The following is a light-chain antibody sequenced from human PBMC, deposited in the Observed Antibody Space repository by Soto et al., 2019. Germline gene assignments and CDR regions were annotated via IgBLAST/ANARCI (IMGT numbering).Light chain of an antibody. CDR1: SSDVGNYNL. V-gene: IGLV2-23*01. J-gene: IGLJ1*01. CDR3: CSFAGSRTFV. Sequence: QSVLTQPASVSGSPGQSITISCTGTSSDVGNYNLVSWFQQYPGKAPKLMIYEGSKRPAGVSDRFSGSKSGNTAPLTISGLQAEDEADYHCCSFAGSRTFVFGTGTKVTVL. CDR2: EGS.